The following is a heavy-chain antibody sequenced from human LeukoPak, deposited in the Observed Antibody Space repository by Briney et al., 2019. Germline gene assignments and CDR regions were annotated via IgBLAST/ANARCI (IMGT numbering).Heavy chain of an antibody. Sequence: ASVKVSCKVSGYTLTELSMHWVRQAPGQGLEWMGIINPSGGSTSYAQKFQGRVTMTRDTSTSTVYMELSSLRSEDTAVYYCARSSGWFDAFDIWGQGTMVTVSS. CDR1: GYTLTELS. D-gene: IGHD6-19*01. V-gene: IGHV1-46*01. CDR2: INPSGGST. CDR3: ARSSGWFDAFDI. J-gene: IGHJ3*02.